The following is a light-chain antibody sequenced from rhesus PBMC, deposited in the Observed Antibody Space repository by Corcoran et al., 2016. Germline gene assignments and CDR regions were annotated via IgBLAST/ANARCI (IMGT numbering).Light chain of an antibody. Sequence: DIQMTQSPSSLSASVGDRATITCRASQGISDYLSWYQQKPGETPKRLIYAASTLESGVPSRFSGSGSGTDFTLTISNLQPEDFATYYCLQGYSSPLTFGGGTKVEIK. J-gene: IGKJ4*01. V-gene: IGKV1-36*02. CDR3: LQGYSSPLT. CDR2: AAS. CDR1: QGISDY.